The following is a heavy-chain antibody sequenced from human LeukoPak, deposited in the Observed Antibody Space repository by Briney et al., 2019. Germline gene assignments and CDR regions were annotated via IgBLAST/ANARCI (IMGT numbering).Heavy chain of an antibody. CDR3: ARDGRGDLTWIQLWSPFDY. V-gene: IGHV3-66*02. CDR2: IYSGGST. D-gene: IGHD5-18*01. J-gene: IGHJ4*02. CDR1: GFTVSSNY. Sequence: LSGGSLRLSCAASGFTVSSNYVSWVRQAPGKGLEWVSVIYSGGSTYYADSVKGRFTISRDNSKNTLYLQMNSLRTEDTAVYYCARDGRGDLTWIQLWSPFDYWGQGILVTVSS.